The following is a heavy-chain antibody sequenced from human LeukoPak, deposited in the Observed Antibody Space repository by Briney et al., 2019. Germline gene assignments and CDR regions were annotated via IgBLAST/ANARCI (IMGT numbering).Heavy chain of an antibody. Sequence: SVKVPCKASGGTFRSYAISWVRQAPGQGLEWMGGIIPIFGTANYAQKFQGRVTITADESTSTAYMELSSLRSEDKAVYYCARDQGYRYGYGDFDYWGQGTLVTVSS. CDR1: GGTFRSYA. D-gene: IGHD5-18*01. J-gene: IGHJ4*02. CDR2: IIPIFGTA. V-gene: IGHV1-69*13. CDR3: ARDQGYRYGYGDFDY.